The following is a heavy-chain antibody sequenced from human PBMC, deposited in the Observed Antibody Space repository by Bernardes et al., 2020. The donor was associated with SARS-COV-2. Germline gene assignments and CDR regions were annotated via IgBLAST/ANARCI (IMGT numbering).Heavy chain of an antibody. CDR2: INHSGST. CDR1: GGSFSGYY. J-gene: IGHJ6*02. Sequence: SETLSLTCAVYGGSFSGYYWSWIRQPPGKGLEWIGEINHSGSTKYNPSLKSRVTISVDTSKNQFSLKLSSVTAADTAVFYCARVRGGYSSGWSTKYYYYSGMDVWGQGTTVTVSS. D-gene: IGHD6-19*01. V-gene: IGHV4-34*01. CDR3: ARVRGGYSSGWSTKYYYYSGMDV.